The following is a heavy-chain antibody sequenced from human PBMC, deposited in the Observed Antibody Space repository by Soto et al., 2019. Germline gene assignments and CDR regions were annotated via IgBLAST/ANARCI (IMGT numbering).Heavy chain of an antibody. CDR2: INAGNGNT. J-gene: IGHJ5*02. CDR1: GYTFTSYA. V-gene: IGHV1-3*01. Sequence: ASVKVSCKASGYTFTSYAMHWVRQAPGQRLEWMGWINAGNGNTKYSQKFQGRVTITRDTSASTAYMELSSLRSEDTAVYYCARADAYYDFWSGPSKNWFDPWGQGTLVTVSS. D-gene: IGHD3-3*01. CDR3: ARADAYYDFWSGPSKNWFDP.